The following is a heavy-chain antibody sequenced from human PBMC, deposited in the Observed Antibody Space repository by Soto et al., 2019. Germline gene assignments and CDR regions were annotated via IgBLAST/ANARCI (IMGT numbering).Heavy chain of an antibody. V-gene: IGHV1-18*01. CDR3: ARDSESIAVAGLPFDY. J-gene: IGHJ4*02. D-gene: IGHD6-19*01. Sequence: QVQLVQSGAEVKQPGASVKVSCKASGYTFTSYGISWVRQAPGQGLEWMGWISAYNGNTNYAQKLQGGVTMTTDTATRTAYMELRSLRSDDTAVYYCARDSESIAVAGLPFDYWGQGTLVTVSS. CDR1: GYTFTSYG. CDR2: ISAYNGNT.